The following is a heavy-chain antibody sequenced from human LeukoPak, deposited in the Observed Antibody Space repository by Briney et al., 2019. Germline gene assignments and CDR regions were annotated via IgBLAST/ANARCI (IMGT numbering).Heavy chain of an antibody. J-gene: IGHJ3*02. V-gene: IGHV1-2*02. CDR1: GYTFTGYY. CDR3: AREVDNWNGNAFDI. CDR2: INPNSGGT. D-gene: IGHD1-20*01. Sequence: ASVKDSCKASGYTFTGYYMHWVRQAPGQGLEWMGWINPNSGGTNYAQKFQGRVTMTRDTSISTAYMELSRLRSDDTAVYYCAREVDNWNGNAFDIWGQGTMVTVSS.